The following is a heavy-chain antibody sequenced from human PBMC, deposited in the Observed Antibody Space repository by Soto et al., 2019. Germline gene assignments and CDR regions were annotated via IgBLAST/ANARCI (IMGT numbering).Heavy chain of an antibody. J-gene: IGHJ4*02. CDR2: IYWNDDK. CDR3: AHSASSWYVGGSNWHPTYYFDY. CDR1: GFSLSTSGVG. D-gene: IGHD6-13*01. Sequence: SGPTLVNPTQTLTLTCTFSGFSLSTSGVGVGWIRQPPGKALEWLALIYWNDDKRYSPSLKSRLTITEDTSKKQVVLTMTNMDPVDTATYYCAHSASSWYVGGSNWHPTYYFDYWGRGSLVTVSS. V-gene: IGHV2-5*01.